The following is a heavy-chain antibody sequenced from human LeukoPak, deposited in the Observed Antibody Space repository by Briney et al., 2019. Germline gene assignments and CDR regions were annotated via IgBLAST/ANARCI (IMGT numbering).Heavy chain of an antibody. Sequence: PSETLSLTCAVYGGSFSGDFWSWIRQSPGKGLEWIGEINHSGSTNYNPSLKSRVTISVDTSKNQFSLKLSSVTAADTAVYYCARGSRGTAAVFFDYWGQGTLVTVSS. V-gene: IGHV4-34*01. D-gene: IGHD6-13*01. CDR1: GGSFSGDF. CDR3: ARGSRGTAAVFFDY. CDR2: INHSGST. J-gene: IGHJ4*02.